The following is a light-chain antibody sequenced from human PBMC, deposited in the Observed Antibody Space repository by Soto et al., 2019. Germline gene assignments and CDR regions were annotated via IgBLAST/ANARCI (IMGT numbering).Light chain of an antibody. CDR1: SANIGNNY. CDR2: DND. Sequence: QSVSTQPPSLSAAPGQKVTISCSGSSANIGNNYVSCYQQLPGTAPKLLIYDNDKRPSGMPARFSGSKSGTSATLGMTGLQTGDEADYYCGTWDGSLNTQMVGGGTKLTVL. CDR3: GTWDGSLNTQM. J-gene: IGLJ2*01. V-gene: IGLV1-51*01.